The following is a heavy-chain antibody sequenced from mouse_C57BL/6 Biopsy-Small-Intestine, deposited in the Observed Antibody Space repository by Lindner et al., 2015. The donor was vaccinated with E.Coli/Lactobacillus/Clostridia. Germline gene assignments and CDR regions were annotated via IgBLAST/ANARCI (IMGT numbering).Heavy chain of an antibody. V-gene: IGHV1-74*01. CDR1: GGPFSAYS. J-gene: IGHJ4*01. CDR2: IIPVSNVA. Sequence: SVKVSCKGSGGPFSAYSVNWVRQAPGQGLEWLGRIIPVSNVADYVQNFQGRVTISADKSTNTVFLELNGLRSEDTAVYFCAIRVRGTQNRDYWGQGTLVTVSS. CDR3: AIRVRGTQNRDY. D-gene: IGHD3-1*01.